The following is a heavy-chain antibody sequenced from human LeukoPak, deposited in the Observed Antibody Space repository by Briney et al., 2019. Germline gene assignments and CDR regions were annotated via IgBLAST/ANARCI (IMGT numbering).Heavy chain of an antibody. D-gene: IGHD5-12*01. Sequence: SETLSLTCSVSDGSMTNYYWGWIRQPPGKGLEWIGSIYHSGSTYYNPSLKSRVTISVDTFKNQFSLKLSSVTAADTAVYYCARDGYSGNDGLWGQGTLVTVSS. CDR2: IYHSGST. V-gene: IGHV4-38-2*02. CDR3: ARDGYSGNDGL. J-gene: IGHJ4*02. CDR1: DGSMTNYY.